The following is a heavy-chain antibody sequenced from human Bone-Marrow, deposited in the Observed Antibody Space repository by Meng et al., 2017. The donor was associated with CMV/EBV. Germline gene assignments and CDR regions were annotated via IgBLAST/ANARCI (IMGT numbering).Heavy chain of an antibody. D-gene: IGHD3-10*01. Sequence: ASVKVSCKASGYTFTGYYMHWVRQAPGQGLEWMGWINPNSGGTNYAQKFQGRVTMTRDTSISTAYMELSRLRSDDTAVYYCARVSFLYGSFDDYWGQGTLVTVSS. CDR2: INPNSGGT. V-gene: IGHV1-2*02. CDR1: GYTFTGYY. J-gene: IGHJ4*02. CDR3: ARVSFLYGSFDDY.